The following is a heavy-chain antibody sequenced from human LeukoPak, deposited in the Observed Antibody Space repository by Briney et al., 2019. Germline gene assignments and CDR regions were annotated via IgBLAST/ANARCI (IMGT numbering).Heavy chain of an antibody. CDR3: ARSLYYYGLDSFDI. CDR1: GGSVSSYY. Sequence: PSETLSLTCSVFGGSVSSYYWTWIRQPAGKGLEWIGRIYTSGSTNYNPSLKSRVTMSVDTSKNQFSLKLSSVTAADTAVYYCARSLYYYGLDSFDIWGQGTMVTVSS. J-gene: IGHJ3*02. CDR2: IYTSGST. D-gene: IGHD3-10*01. V-gene: IGHV4-4*07.